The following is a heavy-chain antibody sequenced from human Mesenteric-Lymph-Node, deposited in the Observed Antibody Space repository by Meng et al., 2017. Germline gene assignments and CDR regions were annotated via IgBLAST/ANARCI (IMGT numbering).Heavy chain of an antibody. CDR2: ITRDASRT. CDR3: ARIPPAYCGGDCFSFAFDI. J-gene: IGHJ3*02. D-gene: IGHD2-21*02. CDR1: GFTFSNYA. V-gene: IGHV3-23*01. Sequence: GESLKISCAASGFTFSNYAMYWVRQAPGKGLEWVSTITRDASRTYYADSVKGRFTISRDNSKNTLYLQMNSLRAEDTAVYYCARIPPAYCGGDCFSFAFDIWGQGTMVTVSS.